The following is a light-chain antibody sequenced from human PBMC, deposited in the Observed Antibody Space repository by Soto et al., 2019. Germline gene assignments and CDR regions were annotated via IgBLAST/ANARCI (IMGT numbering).Light chain of an antibody. V-gene: IGLV2-8*01. CDR1: SSDVGSYNY. CDR2: EVN. J-gene: IGLJ2*01. CDR3: TSYAGYNNPVV. Sequence: QSALTQPPSASGSPGQSVTISCTGTSSDVGSYNYVSWYQQHPDKAPKLMIYEVNKRPSGVPDRFSGSKSGNTASLTVSGLQAEDEADYYCTSYAGYNNPVVFGVGTKLTVL.